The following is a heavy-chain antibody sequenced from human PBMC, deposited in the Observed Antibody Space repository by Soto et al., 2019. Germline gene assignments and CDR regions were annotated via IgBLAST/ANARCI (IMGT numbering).Heavy chain of an antibody. CDR2: VNPILSLS. V-gene: IGHV1-69*02. Sequence: QVQLVQSGAEVKRPGSSVKVSCKASGDTFSFYSINWVRQAPGLGLERMGRVNPILSLSNYAKRFQGRVTLTEDKSTSTAYVVISSLRSEDTAIYYCATSYGSGYRAFDYWGQGAQVIVS. D-gene: IGHD3-10*01. J-gene: IGHJ4*02. CDR1: GDTFSFYS. CDR3: ATSYGSGYRAFDY.